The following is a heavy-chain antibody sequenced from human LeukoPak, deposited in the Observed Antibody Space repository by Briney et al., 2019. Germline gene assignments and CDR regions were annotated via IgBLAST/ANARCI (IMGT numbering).Heavy chain of an antibody. CDR2: INHSGST. D-gene: IGHD2-15*01. J-gene: IGHJ6*03. CDR1: GGSFSGYY. Sequence: SETLSLTCAVFGGSFSGYYWSWIRQPPGKGLEWIGEINHSGSTNYNPSLKSRVAISVDTSKNQFSLKLSSVTAADTAVYYCAIGRKAAASFYFHYYYMEVWGKGTTVTVSS. V-gene: IGHV4-34*01. CDR3: AIGRKAAASFYFHYYYMEV.